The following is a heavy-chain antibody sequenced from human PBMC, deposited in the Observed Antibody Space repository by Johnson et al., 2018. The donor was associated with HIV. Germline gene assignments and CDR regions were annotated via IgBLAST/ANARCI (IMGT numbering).Heavy chain of an antibody. D-gene: IGHD2-15*01. CDR1: GFTFRDYY. Sequence: QVQLVESGGGLIQPGGSLRLSCAASGFTFRDYYMSWIRQAPGKGLEWVSYISSSGTTIYYADSVKGRFTNSRDNSKNTLYLQMNSLRAEDTAVFYCARDRKWVGARSGDAFDIWGQGTMVTVSS. V-gene: IGHV3-11*04. CDR3: ARDRKWVGARSGDAFDI. CDR2: ISSSGTTI. J-gene: IGHJ3*02.